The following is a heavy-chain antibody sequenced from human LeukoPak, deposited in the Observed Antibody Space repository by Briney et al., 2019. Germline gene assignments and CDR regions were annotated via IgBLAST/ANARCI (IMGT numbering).Heavy chain of an antibody. CDR2: TWNDGGNK. CDR3: ARDRGYTYGHPFDY. D-gene: IGHD5-18*01. V-gene: IGHV3-33*01. Sequence: PGGSLRLSCAASGFTFSSFSMHWVRQAPGKGLEWVALTWNDGGNKYYADSVKGRFTISRDNSKNTLYLQMNSLGGEDTAVYYCARDRGYTYGHPFDYWGQGTLVSVSS. J-gene: IGHJ4*02. CDR1: GFTFSSFS.